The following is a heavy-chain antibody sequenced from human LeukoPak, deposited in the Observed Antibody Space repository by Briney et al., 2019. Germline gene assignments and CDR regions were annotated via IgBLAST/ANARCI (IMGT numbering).Heavy chain of an antibody. Sequence: ASVKVSCKASGYTFTGYYMHWVRQAPGQGLEWMGWINPNSGGTNYAQKFQGRVTMTRDTSISTAYMELSRLRSDDTAVYYCARGRAYSSGWYPWYYYYCMDVWGQGTTVTVSS. CDR2: INPNSGGT. V-gene: IGHV1-2*02. CDR3: ARGRAYSSGWYPWYYYYCMDV. CDR1: GYTFTGYY. D-gene: IGHD6-19*01. J-gene: IGHJ6*02.